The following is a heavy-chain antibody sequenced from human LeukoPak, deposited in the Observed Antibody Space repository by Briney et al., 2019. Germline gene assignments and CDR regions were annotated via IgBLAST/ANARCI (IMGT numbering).Heavy chain of an antibody. CDR1: GGSISSYY. V-gene: IGHV4-59*08. CDR3: ARAMGRGPFDY. Sequence: SETLSLTCTVSGGSISSYYWSWIRQPPGKGLEWIGYIYYSGSTNYNPSLKSRVTISVDTSKNQFSLKLSSVTAADTAVYYCARAMGRGPFDYWGQGTLVTVSS. CDR2: IYYSGST. D-gene: IGHD2-8*01. J-gene: IGHJ4*02.